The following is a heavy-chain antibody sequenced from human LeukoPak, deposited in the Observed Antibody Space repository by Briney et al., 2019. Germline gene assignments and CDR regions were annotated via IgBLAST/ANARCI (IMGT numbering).Heavy chain of an antibody. Sequence: SVKVSCKASGGTFSSYAISWVRQAPGQGLEWMGGIIPIFGTANYAQKFQGRVTITADESTSTAYMELSSLRSEDTAVYYCARKVRATGDAFDIWGQGTMVTVPS. D-gene: IGHD5-12*01. J-gene: IGHJ3*02. CDR1: GGTFSSYA. CDR3: ARKVRATGDAFDI. V-gene: IGHV1-69*13. CDR2: IIPIFGTA.